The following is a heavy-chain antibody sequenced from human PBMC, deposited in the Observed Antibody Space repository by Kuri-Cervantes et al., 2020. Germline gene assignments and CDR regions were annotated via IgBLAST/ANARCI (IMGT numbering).Heavy chain of an antibody. J-gene: IGHJ5*02. V-gene: IGHV3-74*01. CDR2: IDNDGNNI. D-gene: IGHD2-21*01. CDR1: GFTFSYFW. Sequence: GSLRLSCTASGFTFSYFWMHWVRQAPGKGLVWVSRIDNDGNNIAYADSVKGRFTISRDNAKNTLYLQMNSLRAEDAAVYYCVKDVATWGQGTLVTVSS. CDR3: VKDVAT.